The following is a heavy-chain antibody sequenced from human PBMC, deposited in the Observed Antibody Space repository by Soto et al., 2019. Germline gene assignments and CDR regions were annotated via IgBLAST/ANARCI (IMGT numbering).Heavy chain of an antibody. J-gene: IGHJ1*01. CDR1: GFSFSTYA. CDR3: AKDQAAGGTISRYFQY. D-gene: IGHD6-13*01. CDR2: ISGSGGTT. V-gene: IGHV3-23*01. Sequence: EVQLLESGGGLVQPEGSLRLSCAASGFSFSTYAMSWVRQAPGKGLEWVSGISGSGGTTYYADSVKGRFTISRDNSKNKLYLQVNSLRAEDTAVYYCAKDQAAGGTISRYFQYWGQGTLVTVSS.